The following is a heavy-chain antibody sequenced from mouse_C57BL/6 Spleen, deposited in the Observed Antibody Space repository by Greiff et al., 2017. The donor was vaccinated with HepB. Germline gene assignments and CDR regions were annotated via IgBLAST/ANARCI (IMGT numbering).Heavy chain of an antibody. CDR2: IDPSDGDT. J-gene: IGHJ2*01. V-gene: IGHV1-50*01. D-gene: IGHD3-2*02. CDR1: GYTFTSYW. CDR3: ASSEGTAQATYDY. Sequence: VQLQQPGAELVKPGASVKLSCKASGYTFTSYWMQWVKQRPGRGLEWIGEIDPSDGDTNYNQKFKSKATLTVDTASSTAYMQLSSLTSEDSAVYYCASSEGTAQATYDYWGQGTTLTVSS.